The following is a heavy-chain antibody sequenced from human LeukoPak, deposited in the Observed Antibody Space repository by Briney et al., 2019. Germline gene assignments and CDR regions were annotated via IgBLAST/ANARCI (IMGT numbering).Heavy chain of an antibody. J-gene: IGHJ6*02. CDR2: ISSSGDSM. D-gene: IGHD2/OR15-2a*01. Sequence: GGSLRLSCAASGFTFSNYAMNWIRQAPGKGLEWISFISSSGDSMYFADSVRGRFTISRDNAKNSLYLQMNSLRVEDTAVYYCAREVVIVPDYYYYGLDVWGQGTTVTVSS. V-gene: IGHV3-11*01. CDR3: AREVVIVPDYYYYGLDV. CDR1: GFTFSNYA.